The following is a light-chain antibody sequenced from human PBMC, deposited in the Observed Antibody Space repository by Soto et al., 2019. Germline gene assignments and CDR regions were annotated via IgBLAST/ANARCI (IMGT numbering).Light chain of an antibody. CDR3: MQTLQSPLT. V-gene: IGKV2-28*01. Sequence: IVMTQSPLALPVTPGEPASISCRSSQSLLHTNGYNYWDWYLQKPGQSPQILIFLGSDRASGVPDRFSGSGSGTDFTLKISRVEAEDVGVYYCMQTLQSPLTFGGGTKVDIK. J-gene: IGKJ4*01. CDR2: LGS. CDR1: QSLLHTNGYNY.